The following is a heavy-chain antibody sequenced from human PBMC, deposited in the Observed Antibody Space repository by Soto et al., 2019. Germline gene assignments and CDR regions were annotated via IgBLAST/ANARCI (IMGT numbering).Heavy chain of an antibody. D-gene: IGHD6-19*01. CDR2: IYYSGST. V-gene: IGHV4-59*08. Sequence: QVQLQESGPGLVKPSETLSLTCTVSGGSISSYYWNWIRQPPGKGLEWIGYIYYSGSTNYNPSLKSRVTISVDTSKNQFSLRLTSVTAADTAVYYCARQGGRWGSSSGWYEGKPPSLDSWGQGTLVTVSS. J-gene: IGHJ4*02. CDR1: GGSISSYY. CDR3: ARQGGRWGSSSGWYEGKPPSLDS.